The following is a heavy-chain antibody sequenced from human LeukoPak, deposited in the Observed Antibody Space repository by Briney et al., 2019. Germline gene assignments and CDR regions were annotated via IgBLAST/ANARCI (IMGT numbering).Heavy chain of an antibody. CDR2: INPSGGTT. V-gene: IGHV1-46*01. J-gene: IGHJ4*02. CDR1: LYTFTNYY. CDR3: ARVNYHDSSGYFSSSSFDY. Sequence: ASVKVSCKASLYTFTNYYIHWVRQAPGQGLEGMGIINPSGGTTNYAQRFQGRVTMTRETSTSTVYMELSSLRSEDTALYYCARVNYHDSSGYFSSSSFDYWGQGTLVTVSS. D-gene: IGHD3-22*01.